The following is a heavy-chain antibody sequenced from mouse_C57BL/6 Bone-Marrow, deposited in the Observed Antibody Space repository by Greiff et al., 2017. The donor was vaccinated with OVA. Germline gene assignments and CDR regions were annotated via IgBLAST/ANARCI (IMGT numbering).Heavy chain of an antibody. D-gene: IGHD1-1*01. CDR3: VITTVVATTPPYYFDY. J-gene: IGHJ2*01. V-gene: IGHV5-6*01. CDR1: GFTFSSYG. Sequence: EVMLVESGGDLVKPGGSLKLSCAASGFTFSSYGMSWVRQTPDKRLEWVATISSGGSYTYYPDSVKGRFTISRDNAKNTLYLQMSSLKSEDTAMYYCVITTVVATTPPYYFDYWGQGTTLTVSS. CDR2: ISSGGSYT.